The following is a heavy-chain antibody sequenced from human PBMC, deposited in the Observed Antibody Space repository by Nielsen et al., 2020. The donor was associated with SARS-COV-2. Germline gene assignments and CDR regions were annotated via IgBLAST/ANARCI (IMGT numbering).Heavy chain of an antibody. J-gene: IGHJ4*02. CDR1: GYSFNNYW. CDR2: INPGDSDT. CDR3: ARNTAMVTNFDY. Sequence: KISCKGSGYSFNNYWIGWVRQMPGRGLEWMGIINPGDSDTKYSPSFQGQVTISADKSISTAYLQWSSLKASDTAMYYCARNTAMVTNFDYWGQGTLVTVSS. V-gene: IGHV5-51*01. D-gene: IGHD5-18*01.